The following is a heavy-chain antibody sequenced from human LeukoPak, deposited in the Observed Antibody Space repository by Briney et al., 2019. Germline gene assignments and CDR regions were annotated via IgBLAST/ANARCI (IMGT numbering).Heavy chain of an antibody. V-gene: IGHV4-4*02. D-gene: IGHD3-10*01. CDR3: ARGGYGSGSYYTLDY. CDR1: GGSISSSNW. CDR2: IYHSGST. J-gene: IGHJ4*02. Sequence: SETLSLTCAVSGGSISSSNWWSWVRQPPGKGLEWIGEIYHSGSTNYNPSLKSRVTISVDKSKNQFSLKLSSVTAADTAVYYCARGGYGSGSYYTLDYWGQGTLVTVSS.